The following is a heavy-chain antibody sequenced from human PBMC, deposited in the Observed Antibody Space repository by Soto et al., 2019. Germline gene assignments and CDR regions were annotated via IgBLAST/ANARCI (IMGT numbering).Heavy chain of an antibody. CDR3: ARGTVHFDY. J-gene: IGHJ4*02. Sequence: QVQLVESGGGVVQPGRSLRLSCAASGFTFSSYGMHWVRQAPGKGLEWVAVIWYDGSNKYYADSVKGRFTNSRDNSKNTLYLHMNSLRAEDTAVYYCARGTVHFDYRGQGTLVTVSS. D-gene: IGHD1-1*01. CDR2: IWYDGSNK. V-gene: IGHV3-33*01. CDR1: GFTFSSYG.